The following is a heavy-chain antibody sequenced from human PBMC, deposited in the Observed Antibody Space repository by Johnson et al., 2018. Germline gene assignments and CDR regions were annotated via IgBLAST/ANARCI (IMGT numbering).Heavy chain of an antibody. J-gene: IGHJ3*02. D-gene: IGHD3-3*01. V-gene: IGHV3-23*01. CDR2: VIGNGGSI. CDR3: AKELEQAGRCAFDM. Sequence: VQLQESGGGLVQPGGSLRLSCGASGFTFSDYAMVWVRQAPGKGLEWVSSVIGNGGSIYYADSVKGRFTTAKDTSKNMVYLQMNSRRAEETGVYYCAKELEQAGRCAFDMWGQGTMVTVSS. CDR1: GFTFSDYA.